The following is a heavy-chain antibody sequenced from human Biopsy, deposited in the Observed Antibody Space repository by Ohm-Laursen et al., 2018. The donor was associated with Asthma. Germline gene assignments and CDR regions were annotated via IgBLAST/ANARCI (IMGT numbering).Heavy chain of an antibody. J-gene: IGHJ6*02. V-gene: IGHV1-69*13. D-gene: IGHD3-3*02. CDR3: ARPSPNRDILYYYYHMDV. Sequence: ASVKVSCNAPGGTFSNFAISWVRQAPGQGLEWLRGIMTVFGTTNYAQKFQGRVTITADESTSTAYMEVTSLRSEDTAIYYCARPSPNRDILYYYYHMDVWGQGTTVIVSS. CDR1: GGTFSNFA. CDR2: IMTVFGTT.